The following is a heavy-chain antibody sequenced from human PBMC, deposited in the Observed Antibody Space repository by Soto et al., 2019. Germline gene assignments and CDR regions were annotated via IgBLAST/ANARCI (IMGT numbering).Heavy chain of an antibody. CDR1: GFTFSSYA. CDR2: ISGSGGST. J-gene: IGHJ4*02. Sequence: LRLSCAASGFTFSSYAMSWVRQAPGKGLEWVSAISGSGGSTYYADSVKGRFTISRDNSKNTLYLQMNSLRAEDTAVYYCATSDPFCGGDCYSPNSFDYWGQGTLVTVSS. D-gene: IGHD2-21*01. CDR3: ATSDPFCGGDCYSPNSFDY. V-gene: IGHV3-23*01.